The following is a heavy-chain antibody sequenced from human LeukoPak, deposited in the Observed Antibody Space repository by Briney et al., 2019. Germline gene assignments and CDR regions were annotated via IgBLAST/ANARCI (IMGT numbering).Heavy chain of an antibody. D-gene: IGHD1-7*01. CDR1: GGSITSSSYY. Sequence: PPETLSLTCTVSGGSITSSSYYWGWIRQPPGKGLEWIGSIYSGGSTYYNPSLKSRVTISVDTSKNQFSLKLSSVTAADTAVYYCAMGKTGTTHFDYWGQETLVTVSS. CDR3: AMGKTGTTHFDY. J-gene: IGHJ4*02. CDR2: IYSGGST. V-gene: IGHV4-39*01.